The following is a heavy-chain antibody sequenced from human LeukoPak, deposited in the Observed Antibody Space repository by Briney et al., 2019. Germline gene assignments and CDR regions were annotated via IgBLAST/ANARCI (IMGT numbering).Heavy chain of an antibody. CDR3: ARDRWELLVGQQDRYLYMDV. J-gene: IGHJ6*03. CDR1: GFTFSRYS. V-gene: IGHV3-30*01. D-gene: IGHD1-26*01. Sequence: GGSLRLSCTASGFTFSRYSMHWVRQAPGKGLEWVAVISSDGKNKYYADSVKGRFTISRDNSKNTQFLQMHSLRPEDTAVFYCARDRWELLVGQQDRYLYMDVWGKGTTVTVSS. CDR2: ISSDGKNK.